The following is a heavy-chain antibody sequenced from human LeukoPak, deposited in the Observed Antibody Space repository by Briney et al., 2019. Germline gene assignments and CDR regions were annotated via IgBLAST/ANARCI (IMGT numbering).Heavy chain of an antibody. CDR3: AIMTPNNWFDP. V-gene: IGHV4-59*12. CDR1: GGSITNFY. Sequence: SETLSLTCTVSGGSITNFYWSWIRQPPGKGPEWIGYIYYTGSTKYNPSLKNRVTISVDTSKNQFSLKLSSVTAADTAVYYCAIMTPNNWFDPWGQGTLVTVSS. CDR2: IYYTGST. J-gene: IGHJ5*02. D-gene: IGHD3-16*01.